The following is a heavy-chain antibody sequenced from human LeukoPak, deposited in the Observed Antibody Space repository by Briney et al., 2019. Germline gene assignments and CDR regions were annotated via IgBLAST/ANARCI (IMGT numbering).Heavy chain of an antibody. CDR1: GGSISSSNW. CDR2: IYHSGST. V-gene: IGHV4-4*02. J-gene: IGHJ6*03. CDR3: ARLAVAAPFYYYYYMDV. D-gene: IGHD6-19*01. Sequence: SETLSLTCAVSGGSISSSNWWSWVRQPPGKGLEWIGEIYHSGSTNYNPSLKSRVTISVDTSKNQFSLKLSSVTAADTAVYYCARLAVAAPFYYYYYMDVWGKGTTVTISS.